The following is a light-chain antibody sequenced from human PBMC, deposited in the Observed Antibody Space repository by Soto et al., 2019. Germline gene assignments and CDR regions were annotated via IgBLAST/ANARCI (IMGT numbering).Light chain of an antibody. Sequence: EIVLTQSPATLSLSPGERATLSCRASQSVSSYLAWYQQKPGQAPSLLISDTSNMATGIPARFSGIGSGTDFTLTISSLEPEDFAVYYCQQRSNWPRTFGQGTKVEIK. V-gene: IGKV3-11*01. CDR2: DTS. J-gene: IGKJ1*01. CDR3: QQRSNWPRT. CDR1: QSVSSY.